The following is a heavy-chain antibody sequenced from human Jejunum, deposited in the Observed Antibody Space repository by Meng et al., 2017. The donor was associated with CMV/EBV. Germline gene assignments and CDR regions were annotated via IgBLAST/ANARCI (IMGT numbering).Heavy chain of an antibody. CDR1: TFSTYH. D-gene: IGHD5-12*01. J-gene: IGHJ4*02. CDR3: ARVSRRGEYSGYDLASDY. Sequence: TFSTYHMNWVRQAPGKGLEWVSSISSGSTDIYYADSVKGRFTISRDNAENSLYLQMNSLRAEDTAMYYCARVSRRGEYSGYDLASDYWGQGTLVTVSS. V-gene: IGHV3-21*01. CDR2: ISSGSTDI.